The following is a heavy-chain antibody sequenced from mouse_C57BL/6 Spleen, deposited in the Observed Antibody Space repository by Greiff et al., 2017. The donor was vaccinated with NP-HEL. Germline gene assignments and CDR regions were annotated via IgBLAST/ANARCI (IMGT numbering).Heavy chain of an antibody. Sequence: VQLKESGPELVKPGASVKIPCKASGYTFTDYNMDWVKQSHGKSLEWIGDINPNNGGTIYNQKFKGKATLTVDKSSSTAYMELRSLTSEDTAVYYCARGPDYYGSSYAMDYWGQGTSVTVSS. V-gene: IGHV1-18*01. CDR3: ARGPDYYGSSYAMDY. CDR1: GYTFTDYN. J-gene: IGHJ4*01. D-gene: IGHD1-1*01. CDR2: INPNNGGT.